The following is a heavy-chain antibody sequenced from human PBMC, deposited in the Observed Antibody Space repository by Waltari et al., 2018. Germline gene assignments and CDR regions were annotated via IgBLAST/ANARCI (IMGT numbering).Heavy chain of an antibody. CDR1: GYTLTAYN. CDR2: INPKNGGT. CDR3: AKPGPTGTTEIWFDP. J-gene: IGHJ5*02. Sequence: QVHLVQSGAEMKQPGASVKVSCKTSGYTLTAYNLHWVRQAPRQGFEGMGWINPKNGGTKYAQKFQGRVTMTSDTSISTVYMELSGLKSDDPAVYYWAKPGPTGTTEIWFDPWGQGTLVSVSS. D-gene: IGHD1-7*01. V-gene: IGHV1-2*02.